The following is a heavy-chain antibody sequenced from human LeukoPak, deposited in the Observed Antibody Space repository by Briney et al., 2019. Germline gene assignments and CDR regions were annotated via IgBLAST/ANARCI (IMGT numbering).Heavy chain of an antibody. D-gene: IGHD3-10*01. J-gene: IGHJ3*02. CDR3: ARDREVGAFDI. V-gene: IGHV3-53*01. CDR1: GFTVSSNY. CDR2: IYSGGST. Sequence: GGSLRLSCAASGFTVSSNYMSWVRQAPGKGLEWVSVIYSGGSTYYADSVKGRFTISRDNSKNTLYLQMNSLRTEDTAVYYCARDREVGAFDIWGQGTMVTVSS.